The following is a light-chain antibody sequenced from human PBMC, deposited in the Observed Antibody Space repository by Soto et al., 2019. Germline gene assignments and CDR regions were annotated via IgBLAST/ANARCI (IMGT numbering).Light chain of an antibody. V-gene: IGKV3-15*01. CDR3: QQYNNGPPYT. CDR1: QSVGSR. J-gene: IGKJ2*01. CDR2: DAS. Sequence: EIVMTQSPATLSVSPGERATLSCRASQSVGSRLAWYQQIPGQAPRLLIYDASTRATSVPARFSGSGSGTEFSLTISSLQSEDFVVYYCQQYNNGPPYTFGQGTKLEIK.